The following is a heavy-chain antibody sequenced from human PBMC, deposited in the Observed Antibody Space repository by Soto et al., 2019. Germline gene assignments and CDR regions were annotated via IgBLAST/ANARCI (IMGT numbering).Heavy chain of an antibody. D-gene: IGHD4-17*01. CDR1: GFTFSAYG. J-gene: IGHJ4*02. CDR2: ISYDGTNK. CDR3: AKDRSTVVTYSEGDLDY. Sequence: QVQLVESGGRVVQPGRSLRLSCAASGFTFSAYGMHWVRQAPGKGLEWVAIISYDGTNKYYADSVKGRFIISRDNSKSTLYLHMDSLSAEDTAVYYCAKDRSTVVTYSEGDLDYGGQGTLVTVSS. V-gene: IGHV3-30*18.